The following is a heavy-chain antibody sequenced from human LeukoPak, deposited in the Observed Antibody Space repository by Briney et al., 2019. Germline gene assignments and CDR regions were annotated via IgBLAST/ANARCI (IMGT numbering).Heavy chain of an antibody. V-gene: IGHV3-30*04. J-gene: IGHJ6*04. CDR1: GFTFSSYA. Sequence: GGSLRLSCAASGFTFSSYAMHWVRQAPGKGLEWVAVISYDGSNKYYADSVKGRFTISRDNSKNTLYLQMNSLRAEDTAVYYCARDQLLLWFEESYYYYYGMDVWGKGTTVTVS. CDR3: ARDQLLLWFEESYYYYYGMDV. CDR2: ISYDGSNK. D-gene: IGHD3-10*01.